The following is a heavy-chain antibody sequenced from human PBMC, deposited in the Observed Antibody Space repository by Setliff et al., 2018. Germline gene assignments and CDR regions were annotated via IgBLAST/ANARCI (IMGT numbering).Heavy chain of an antibody. J-gene: IGHJ4*02. CDR2: MSASGTST. CDR3: AKMVGGSRSSGSCYFDY. D-gene: IGHD2-15*01. CDR1: GFTFSSYA. V-gene: IGHV3-23*01. Sequence: PGGSLRLSCATSGFTFSSYAMSWVRQAPGKGLEWVSAMSASGTSTYHADSVKGRFTISRDNSKNTVYLQMNSLRAEDTAIYYCAKMVGGSRSSGSCYFDYWGQGTLVTVSS.